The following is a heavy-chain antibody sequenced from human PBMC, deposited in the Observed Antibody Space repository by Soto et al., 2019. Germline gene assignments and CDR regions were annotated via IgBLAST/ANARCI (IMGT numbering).Heavy chain of an antibody. Sequence: QVQLVQSGAEVKRPGSSVKVSCKASGDTFSFYSINWVRQAPGLGLEWMGRVNPILSMSNYAQRFQGRVTMTADKSTGTDYRELSGLRSEDTAMYYCATSYGSGYRAFDYWGQGALVTVSS. J-gene: IGHJ4*02. D-gene: IGHD3-10*01. CDR2: VNPILSMS. CDR3: ATSYGSGYRAFDY. CDR1: GDTFSFYS. V-gene: IGHV1-69*04.